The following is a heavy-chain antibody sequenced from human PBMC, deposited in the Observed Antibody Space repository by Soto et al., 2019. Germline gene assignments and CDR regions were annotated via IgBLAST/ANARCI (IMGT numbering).Heavy chain of an antibody. Sequence: PSETLSLTCAVYGGSFSGYYWSWIRQPPGKGLEWIGEINHSGSTNYNPPLKSRVTISVDTSKNQFSLKLSSVTAADTAVYYCSRGGGYYYMDVWYKGTTVTISS. CDR3: SRGGGYYYMDV. J-gene: IGHJ6*03. CDR1: GGSFSGYY. V-gene: IGHV4-34*01. CDR2: INHSGST.